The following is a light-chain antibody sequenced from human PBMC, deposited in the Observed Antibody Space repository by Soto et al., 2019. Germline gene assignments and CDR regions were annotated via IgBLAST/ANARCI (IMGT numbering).Light chain of an antibody. J-gene: IGKJ5*01. CDR2: AAS. CDR3: QHLDSYST. CDR1: QGISSY. V-gene: IGKV1-9*01. Sequence: DIQLTQSPSFLSASVGDRVTITCRASQGISSYLAWYQQKPGKAPKLLIYAASTLQSVVPSRFSGSGSGTDFTLTISSLQPEDFATYYCQHLDSYSTFGQGTRLEIK.